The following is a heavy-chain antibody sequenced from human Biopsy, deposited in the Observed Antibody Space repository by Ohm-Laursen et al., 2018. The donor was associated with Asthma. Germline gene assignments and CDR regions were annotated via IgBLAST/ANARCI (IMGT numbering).Heavy chain of an antibody. Sequence: SVKVSCKVLVYNFISFAIHWGRLAPGQRLECMGWVNTSNGGTKYSQKFQCRVNITRDTSASTAYMELRSLRSEDTATYYCARTYYDFLTGQVKDVFGVWGQGTMVTVSS. CDR3: ARTYYDFLTGQVKDVFGV. D-gene: IGHD3-9*01. CDR2: VNTSNGGT. CDR1: VYNFISFA. V-gene: IGHV1-3*04. J-gene: IGHJ3*01.